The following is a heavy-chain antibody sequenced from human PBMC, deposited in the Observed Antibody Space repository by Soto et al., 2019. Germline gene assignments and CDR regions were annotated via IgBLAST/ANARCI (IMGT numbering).Heavy chain of an antibody. CDR2: IYYSGST. Sequence: SETLSLTCTVSGGSISSYYWSWIRQPPGKGLEWIGYIYYSGSTNYNPSLKSRVTISVDTSKNQFSLKLSSVTAADTAVYYCARYMVRGVNYYYYYMDVWGKGTTVTVSS. J-gene: IGHJ6*03. V-gene: IGHV4-59*08. CDR3: ARYMVRGVNYYYYYMDV. D-gene: IGHD3-10*01. CDR1: GGSISSYY.